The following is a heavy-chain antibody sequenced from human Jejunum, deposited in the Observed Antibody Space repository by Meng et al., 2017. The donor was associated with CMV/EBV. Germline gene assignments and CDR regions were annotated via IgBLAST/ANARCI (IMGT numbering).Heavy chain of an antibody. CDR3: ARSQMYYYDSSDYTQAGY. D-gene: IGHD3-22*01. Sequence: TGYYMHWVRQGPGQGLEWMGRLNPSSGVSTYAQTFQGRVTMTRDTSISTIYMELYGLTSGDTAVYYCARSQMYYYDSSDYTQAGYWGQGTQVTVSS. CDR1: TGYY. CDR2: LNPSSGVS. V-gene: IGHV1-2*02. J-gene: IGHJ4*02.